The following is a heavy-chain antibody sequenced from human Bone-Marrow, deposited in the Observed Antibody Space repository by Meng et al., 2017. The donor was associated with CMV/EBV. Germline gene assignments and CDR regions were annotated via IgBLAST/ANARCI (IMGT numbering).Heavy chain of an antibody. J-gene: IGHJ6*02. CDR1: GYTFTTYD. CDR2: INPRGGST. CDR3: ARERLPGDPDNNYGMDV. Sequence: ASVKVSCKASGYTFTTYDVNWVRQAAGQGLEWMGIINPRGGSTNYAQKFQGRVSMTRDTSTSTVYMELSSLRSEDTAVYYCARERLPGDPDNNYGMDVWGQGTTVTVSS. V-gene: IGHV1-46*01. D-gene: IGHD3-10*01.